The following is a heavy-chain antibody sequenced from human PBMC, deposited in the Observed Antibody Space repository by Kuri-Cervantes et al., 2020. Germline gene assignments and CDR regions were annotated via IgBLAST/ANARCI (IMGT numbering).Heavy chain of an antibody. CDR3: ARHSSASSGWYYYYYMDV. J-gene: IGHJ6*03. V-gene: IGHV1-2*02. CDR1: GGTFSSYA. CDR2: INPNSGGT. D-gene: IGHD6-19*01. Sequence: GGSLRLSCKASGGTFSSYAISWVRQAPGQGLEWMGGINPNSGGTNYAQKFQGRVTMTRDTSISTAYMELSRLRSDDTAVYYCARHSSASSGWYYYYYMDVWGKGTTVTVSS.